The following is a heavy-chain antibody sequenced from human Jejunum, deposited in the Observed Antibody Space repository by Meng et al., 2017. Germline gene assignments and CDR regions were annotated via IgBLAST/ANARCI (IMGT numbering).Heavy chain of an antibody. CDR3: ARAYCTDVSCHDFFDS. D-gene: IGHD2-8*01. V-gene: IGHV4-4*02. Sequence: QVQLQEAGPRLVKPSGTLSLTCAVSGASISRTNWWSWVRQPPGKGLEWIGKIDPSESTHYNPSLKGRVTISADRSKNQFSLRLTSVTAADTAIYYCARAYCTDVSCHDFFDSWGQGTLVTVSS. CDR2: IDPSEST. CDR1: GASISRTNW. J-gene: IGHJ4*02.